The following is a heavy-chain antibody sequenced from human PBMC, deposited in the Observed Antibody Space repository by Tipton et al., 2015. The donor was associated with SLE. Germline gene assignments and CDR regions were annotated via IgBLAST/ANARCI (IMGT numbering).Heavy chain of an antibody. CDR3: ARETTSGAFDI. CDR2: IKEDGSDK. J-gene: IGHJ3*02. V-gene: IGHV3-7*01. CDR1: AFSITSYW. Sequence: SLRLSCSASAFSITSYWMTWVRQAPGKGVEWLANIKEDGSDKNYVDSVKGRLTVSRDNAKNALYLQMSSLTAEDTAMYFCARETTSGAFDIWGQGTLVTVSS. D-gene: IGHD4-11*01.